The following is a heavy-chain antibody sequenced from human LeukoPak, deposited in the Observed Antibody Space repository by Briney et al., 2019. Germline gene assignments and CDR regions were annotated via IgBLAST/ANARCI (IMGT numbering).Heavy chain of an antibody. CDR2: ISGSGGST. V-gene: IGHV3-23*01. CDR3: ARGKHSSSWYESEYFQH. Sequence: GGSLRLSCAASGFTFSSYAMSWVRQAPGKGLEWVSAISGSGGSTYYADSVKGRFTISRDNAKNSLYLQMNSLRAEDTAVYYCARGKHSSSWYESEYFQHWGQGTLVTVSS. CDR1: GFTFSSYA. D-gene: IGHD6-13*01. J-gene: IGHJ1*01.